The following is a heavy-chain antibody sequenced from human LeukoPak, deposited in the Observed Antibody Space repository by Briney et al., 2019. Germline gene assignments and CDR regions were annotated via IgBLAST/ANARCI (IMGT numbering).Heavy chain of an antibody. D-gene: IGHD5-18*01. V-gene: IGHV1-18*01. CDR2: VSGYNGNT. Sequence: ASVKVSCKASGYTFTYYGINWVRLARGQGLEWMGWVSGYNGNTRYAQNFQGRLTLTTDTSTNIAYMELMRLRSDDTAVYYCAREVDSAMVNAFDSCVQGTLVIVSS. CDR3: AREVDSAMVNAFDS. J-gene: IGHJ3*01. CDR1: GYTFTYYG.